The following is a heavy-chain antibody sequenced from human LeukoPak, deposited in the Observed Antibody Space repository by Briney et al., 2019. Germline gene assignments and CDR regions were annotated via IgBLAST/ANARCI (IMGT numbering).Heavy chain of an antibody. CDR3: ARVRLMGSYYYGMDV. CDR2: IIPIFGTA. D-gene: IGHD2-8*01. V-gene: IGHV1-69*01. J-gene: IGHJ6*02. Sequence: IIPIFGTANYAQKFPGRVTITADESTSTAYMELSSLRSEDTAVYYCARVRLMGSYYYGMDVWGQGTTVTVSS.